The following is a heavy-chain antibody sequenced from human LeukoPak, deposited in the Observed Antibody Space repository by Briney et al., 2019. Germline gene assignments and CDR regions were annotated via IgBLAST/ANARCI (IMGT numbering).Heavy chain of an antibody. D-gene: IGHD3-22*01. CDR1: GGSISSGGYS. CDR3: ARAGNYDSSGYPSYYLDY. J-gene: IGHJ4*02. V-gene: IGHV4-30-2*01. Sequence: SETLSLTCAVSGGSISSGGYSWSWIRQPPGKGLEWIGYIYHSGSTYYNPSLKSRVTISVDRSKNQFSLKLSSVTAADTAVYYCARAGNYDSSGYPSYYLDYWGQGTLVTVSS. CDR2: IYHSGST.